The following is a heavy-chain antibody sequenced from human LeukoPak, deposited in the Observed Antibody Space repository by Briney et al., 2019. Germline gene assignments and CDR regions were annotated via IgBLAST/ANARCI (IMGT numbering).Heavy chain of an antibody. CDR2: IRSKANSYAT. D-gene: IGHD5-18*01. V-gene: IGHV3-73*01. J-gene: IGHJ6*03. CDR1: GFTFSGSA. Sequence: GGSLRLSCAASGFTFSGSAMHWVRQASGKGLEWVGRIRSKANSYATAYAASVKGRFTSSRDDSKNTVYLQMNSLKTEDTAVYYCTRQLWLRYYYYYMDVWGKGTTVTVSS. CDR3: TRQLWLRYYYYYMDV.